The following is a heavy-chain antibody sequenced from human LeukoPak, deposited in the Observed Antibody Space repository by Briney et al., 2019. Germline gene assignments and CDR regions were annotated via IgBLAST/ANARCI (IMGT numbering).Heavy chain of an antibody. Sequence: GGSLRLSCAASGFTFSSYEMNWVRQAPGKGLEWVSYISSSGSTIYYADSVKGRFTISRDNAKNSLFLQMNSLRDDDTAFYYCARDGEIVGARFDFWGQGSLVTVSS. D-gene: IGHD5-12*01. V-gene: IGHV3-48*03. CDR3: ARDGEIVGARFDF. CDR1: GFTFSSYE. CDR2: ISSSGSTI. J-gene: IGHJ4*02.